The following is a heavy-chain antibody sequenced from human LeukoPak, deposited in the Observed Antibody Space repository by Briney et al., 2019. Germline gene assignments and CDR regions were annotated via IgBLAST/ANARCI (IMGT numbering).Heavy chain of an antibody. V-gene: IGHV3-74*01. Sequence: GGSLRLSCAASGFTFSSYWMHWVRQAPGKGLVWVSRINSDGSSTNYADSVKGRFTISRDNAKNTLHLQMNSLRAEDTAAYYCARGARGSGTASDYWGQGTLVTVSS. CDR1: GFTFSSYW. CDR3: ARGARGSGTASDY. CDR2: INSDGSST. J-gene: IGHJ4*02. D-gene: IGHD3-10*01.